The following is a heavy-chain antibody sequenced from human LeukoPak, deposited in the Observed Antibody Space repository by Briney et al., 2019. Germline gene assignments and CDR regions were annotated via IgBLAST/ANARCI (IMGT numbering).Heavy chain of an antibody. Sequence: GRSLRLSCAASGFTFDDYAMHWVRQAPGKGLEWVSGISWNSGSIGYADSVKGRFTISRNNDKNSLYLQMNSLRAEDTALYYCAKGFRAFDIWGQGTMVTVSS. V-gene: IGHV3-9*01. CDR2: ISWNSGSI. CDR3: AKGFRAFDI. J-gene: IGHJ3*02. CDR1: GFTFDDYA.